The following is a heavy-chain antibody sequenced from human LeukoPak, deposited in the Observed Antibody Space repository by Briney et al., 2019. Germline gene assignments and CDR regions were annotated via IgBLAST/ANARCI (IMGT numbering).Heavy chain of an antibody. V-gene: IGHV3-48*02. CDR2: ISSSGSTI. Sequence: PGGSLRLSCAASGFTFSSYTMNWVRQAPGKGLEWISDISSSGSTIYYADSVKGRFTISRDNTKNSLYLQMNSLRNEDTAVYYCAKDSGWFDPWGQGTLVTVSS. CDR3: AKDSGWFDP. CDR1: GFTFSSYT. J-gene: IGHJ5*02.